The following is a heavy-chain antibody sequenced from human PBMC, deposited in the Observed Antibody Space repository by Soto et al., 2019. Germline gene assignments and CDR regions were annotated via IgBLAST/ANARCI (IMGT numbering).Heavy chain of an antibody. Sequence: GGALRLSCAASGFTFSRFGMNWVRQAPGKGLEWVSSISSESTNIFYAGSVKGRFTISRDNAKNTVYLQMNNLGADDTAVYYCARIASVISLDSWGQGSLVTV. CDR1: GFTFSRFG. CDR3: ARIASVISLDS. V-gene: IGHV3-21*06. D-gene: IGHD2-21*01. CDR2: ISSESTNI. J-gene: IGHJ4*02.